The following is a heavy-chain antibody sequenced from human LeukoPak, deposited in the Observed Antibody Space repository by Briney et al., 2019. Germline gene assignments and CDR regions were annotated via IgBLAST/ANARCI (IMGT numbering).Heavy chain of an antibody. V-gene: IGHV4-59*01. J-gene: IGHJ3*02. CDR2: IYHSGST. Sequence: SETPSLTCSVSGGSINSDYWNWIRQPPGKGLEWIGYIYHSGSTNYNPSLKSRVTISIDKSKKQFSLKLISVTAADPAIYYCARVGGMTTINNAAFDIWGQGTMVTVSS. CDR1: GGSINSDY. CDR3: ARVGGMTTINNAAFDI. D-gene: IGHD4-4*01.